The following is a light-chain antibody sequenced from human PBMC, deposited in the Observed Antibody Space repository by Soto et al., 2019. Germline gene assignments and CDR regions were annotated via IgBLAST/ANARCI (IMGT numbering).Light chain of an antibody. J-gene: IGKJ1*01. Sequence: DIQMTQSPSTLSASVGDRVTITCRASQSISSWLAWYQQKPGKAPNLLIYKASSLESGVPSRFSGSGSGTELTITISSLQPDDFATYYCQQYNSYSWTFGQGTKVDIK. V-gene: IGKV1-5*03. CDR3: QQYNSYSWT. CDR1: QSISSW. CDR2: KAS.